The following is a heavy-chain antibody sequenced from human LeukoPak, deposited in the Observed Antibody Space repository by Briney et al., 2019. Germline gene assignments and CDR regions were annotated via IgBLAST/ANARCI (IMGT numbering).Heavy chain of an antibody. CDR1: GYTFTDYY. CDR2: ISAYNGYT. V-gene: IGHV1-18*04. CDR3: ARDLSGHVDY. J-gene: IGHJ4*02. Sequence: ASVKVSCKTSGYTFTDYYIHWVRQAPGQGLEWMGWISAYNGYTNYAQNLQGRVTMTTDTSTSTAYMEMRSLRSDDTAVYYCARDLSGHVDYWGQGTLVTVSS. D-gene: IGHD5-12*01.